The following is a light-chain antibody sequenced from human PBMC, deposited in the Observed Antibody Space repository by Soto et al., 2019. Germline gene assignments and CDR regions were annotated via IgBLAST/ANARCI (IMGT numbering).Light chain of an antibody. V-gene: IGKV3-11*01. CDR3: QQRGWPPLA. CDR1: QSVSSS. CDR2: DAS. Sequence: EIVLTQSPATLSLSSGERATLSCRASQSVSSSLAWYQQKPGQAPRLIIHDASNRATGIPARFSGSGSGTDFTLTISSLEPEDFAVYYCQQRGWPPLAFGGGTRVEIK. J-gene: IGKJ4*01.